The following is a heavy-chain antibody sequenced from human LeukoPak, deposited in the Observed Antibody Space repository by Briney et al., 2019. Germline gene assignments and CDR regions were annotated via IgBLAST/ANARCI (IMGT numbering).Heavy chain of an antibody. Sequence: PGGSLRLSCAASGFTFSSYAMSWVRQAPGTGLEWVAFISHEGIEKYYADSVKGRFTISRDNSKNTLYLQMNSLRDEDTAVFYCATDRGWFFDNWGQGTLVTVAS. V-gene: IGHV3-30*03. J-gene: IGHJ4*02. D-gene: IGHD6-19*01. CDR2: ISHEGIEK. CDR3: ATDRGWFFDN. CDR1: GFTFSSYA.